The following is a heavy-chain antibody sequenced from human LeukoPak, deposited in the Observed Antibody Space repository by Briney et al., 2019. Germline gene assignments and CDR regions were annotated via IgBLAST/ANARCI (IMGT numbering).Heavy chain of an antibody. V-gene: IGHV3-23*01. D-gene: IGHD2-2*01. Sequence: GGSLRLSCAASGFTFNNYWMSWVRQAPGEGLEWVSAISGSGDRTYYADSVKGRFTISRDNSKNTLYMQMNSLRAEDTAVYYCAKSEVVVPASMGIDAFDIWGQGTMVTVSS. J-gene: IGHJ3*02. CDR3: AKSEVVVPASMGIDAFDI. CDR1: GFTFNNYW. CDR2: ISGSGDRT.